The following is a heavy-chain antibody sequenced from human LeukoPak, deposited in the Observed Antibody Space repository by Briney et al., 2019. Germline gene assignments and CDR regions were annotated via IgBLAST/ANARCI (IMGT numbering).Heavy chain of an antibody. CDR2: IDPHSGGT. V-gene: IGHV1-2*02. Sequence: ASVKVSCKASGYIFNDYYMHWVRQAPGQGLEWMGWIDPHSGGTNYAQKFQGRVTMTRDTSISTAYMELSRLRSDDTAVYYCARYSSSWYDYGMDVWGQGTTVTVSS. D-gene: IGHD6-13*01. CDR3: ARYSSSWYDYGMDV. CDR1: GYIFNDYY. J-gene: IGHJ6*02.